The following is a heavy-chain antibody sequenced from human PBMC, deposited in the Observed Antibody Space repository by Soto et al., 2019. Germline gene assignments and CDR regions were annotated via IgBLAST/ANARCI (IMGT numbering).Heavy chain of an antibody. CDR1: CGSIISGDYY. CDR3: ARDRVAAAGTRYYGMDV. Sequence: SGTLSLTGTVSCGSIISGDYYWSWIRQPPGRGLECIGYIYYSVSTYYNPSLKSRVTISVDTSKNQFSLKLSSVTAADTAVYYCARDRVAAAGTRYYGMDVWGQGTTVTVSS. V-gene: IGHV4-30-4*01. CDR2: IYYSVST. J-gene: IGHJ6*02. D-gene: IGHD6-13*01.